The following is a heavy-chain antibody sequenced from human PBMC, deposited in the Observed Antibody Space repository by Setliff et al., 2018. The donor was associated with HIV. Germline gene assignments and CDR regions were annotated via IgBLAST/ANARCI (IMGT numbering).Heavy chain of an antibody. CDR3: TSFVFRDSTDEYYRPPGDHPLYYFDS. Sequence: ASVKVSCKASGYTFNVHYIHWVQQAPGKGLEWMGHIDPEDGETIYADNFQGRVNMTADRSTNTAYMELGSLRSEDTAVYYCTSFVFRDSTDEYYRPPGDHPLYYFDSWAQGTLVTVSS. D-gene: IGHD3-10*01. CDR1: GYTFNVHY. J-gene: IGHJ4*02. CDR2: IDPEDGET. V-gene: IGHV1-69-2*01.